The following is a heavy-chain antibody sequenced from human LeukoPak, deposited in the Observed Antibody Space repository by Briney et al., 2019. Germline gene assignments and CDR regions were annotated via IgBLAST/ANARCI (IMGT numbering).Heavy chain of an antibody. CDR3: ARDPIHTYGDYGRYFDY. CDR1: GYSISSGYY. CDR2: SGST. Sequence: SETLSLTCTVSGYSISSGYYWGWIRQPPGKGLEWIGSGSTYYNPSLKSRVTISVDTSKNQFSLKLSSVTAADTAVYYCARDPIHTYGDYGRYFDYWGQGTLVTVSS. V-gene: IGHV4-38-2*02. D-gene: IGHD4-17*01. J-gene: IGHJ4*02.